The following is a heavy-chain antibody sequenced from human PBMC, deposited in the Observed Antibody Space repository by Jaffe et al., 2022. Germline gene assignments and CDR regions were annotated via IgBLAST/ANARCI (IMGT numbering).Heavy chain of an antibody. CDR1: GYTFTSYA. V-gene: IGHV1-3*01. CDR2: INAGNGNT. CDR3: ARDGDIVVVPAAIGDYNWFDP. J-gene: IGHJ5*02. Sequence: QVQLVQSGAEVKKPGASVKVSCKASGYTFTSYAMHWVRQAPGQRLEWMGWINAGNGNTKYSQKFQGRVTITRDTSASTAYMELSSLRSEDTAVYYCARDGDIVVVPAAIGDYNWFDPWGQGTLVTVSS. D-gene: IGHD2-2*02.